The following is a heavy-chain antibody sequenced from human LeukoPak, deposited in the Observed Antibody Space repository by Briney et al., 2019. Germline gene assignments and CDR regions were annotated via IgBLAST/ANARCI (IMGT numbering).Heavy chain of an antibody. CDR2: IKQDGSEK. Sequence: GGSLRLSCAASGFTFSSYWMSWVRQAPGKGLEWAANIKQDGSEKYYVDSVKGRFTISRDNAKNSLYLQMNSLRAEDTAVYYCARKQYCSSTSCYIAEYFQHWGQGTLVTVSS. CDR1: GFTFSSYW. D-gene: IGHD2-2*02. J-gene: IGHJ1*01. V-gene: IGHV3-7*03. CDR3: ARKQYCSSTSCYIAEYFQH.